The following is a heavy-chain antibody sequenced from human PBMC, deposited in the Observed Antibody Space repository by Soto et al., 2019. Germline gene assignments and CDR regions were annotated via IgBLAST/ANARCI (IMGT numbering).Heavy chain of an antibody. Sequence: GGSLRLPCAPAGFTFCSYGMHWVRQAPGKGLEWVAVISYDGSNKYYADSVKGRFTISRDNSKNTLYLLMKILRAEETAVYYCAKAWGDDFCSGYYYYGMDVWGQGTTVTVSS. D-gene: IGHD3-3*01. CDR3: AKAWGDDFCSGYYYYGMDV. V-gene: IGHV3-30*18. J-gene: IGHJ6*02. CDR2: ISYDGSNK. CDR1: GFTFCSYG.